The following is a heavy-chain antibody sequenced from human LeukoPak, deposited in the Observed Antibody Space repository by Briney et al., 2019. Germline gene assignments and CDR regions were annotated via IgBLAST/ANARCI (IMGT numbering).Heavy chain of an antibody. V-gene: IGHV4-59*01. D-gene: IGHD6-13*01. Sequence: PSETLSLTCTVSGGSISSNTWGWIRQPPGKGLEWIGYISYSGTTSYNPSLESRVTMSVGTSKNQFSLKLTSVTAADTAVYYCARWPSTWSFDYWGQGTLVTVSS. CDR3: ARWPSTWSFDY. J-gene: IGHJ4*02. CDR2: ISYSGTT. CDR1: GGSISSNT.